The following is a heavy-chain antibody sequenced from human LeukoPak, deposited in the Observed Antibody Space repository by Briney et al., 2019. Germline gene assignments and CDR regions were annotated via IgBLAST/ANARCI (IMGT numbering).Heavy chain of an antibody. CDR3: VRQDVVVITAATYYYGMDV. V-gene: IGHV4-59*08. CDR1: GGSISSYY. Sequence: SETLSLTCTVSGGSISSYYWDWIRQPPGKGLEWIGYIYYTGSTNYRPSLKSRVTISVDTSRNQFSLKLSSVTAADTAVYYCVRQDVVVITAATYYYGMDVWGQGTTVTVSS. CDR2: IYYTGST. J-gene: IGHJ6*02. D-gene: IGHD2-2*01.